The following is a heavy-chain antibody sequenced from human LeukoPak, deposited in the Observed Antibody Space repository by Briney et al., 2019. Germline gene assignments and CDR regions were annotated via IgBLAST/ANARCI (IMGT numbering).Heavy chain of an antibody. J-gene: IGHJ5*02. CDR2: VHPANSDT. CDR3: ARHVNSNGVRWLDP. Sequence: GESLKISCKGSGYSFTNNWIAWVRQMLGKGLEWMGIVHPANSDTRYSPSFQGQVTFSVDKAITTAHLQWSSLQASDSAMYYCARHVNSNGVRWLDPWGQGTLVTVSS. CDR1: GYSFTNNW. D-gene: IGHD5-18*01. V-gene: IGHV5-51*01.